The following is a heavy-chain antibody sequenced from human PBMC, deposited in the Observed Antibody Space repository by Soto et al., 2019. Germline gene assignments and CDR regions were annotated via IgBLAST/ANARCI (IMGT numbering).Heavy chain of an antibody. CDR3: ARESRELLGTFDF. CDR2: IYYSWST. CDR1: GGSVSTGDYY. Sequence: PSETLSLTGTVSGGSVSTGDYYWSRVCHSPGKGLEWIGYIYYSWSTYYNPSLQSRPTISVDMSRNQFSLRLTSVTATETAVYYCARESRELLGTFDFWGPGAPVTVSS. V-gene: IGHV4-30-4*01. D-gene: IGHD1-7*01. J-gene: IGHJ4*02.